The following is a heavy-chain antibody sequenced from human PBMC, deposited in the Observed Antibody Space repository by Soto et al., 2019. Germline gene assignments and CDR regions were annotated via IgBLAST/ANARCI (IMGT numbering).Heavy chain of an antibody. J-gene: IGHJ6*02. CDR2: ISKSSTTI. CDR3: ARDPPNFYYYGMDV. Sequence: EVPLVESGGGLVQPGGSLRLSCIASGFTLSTYSMTWVRQAPGKGLEWLSYISKSSTTINYADSVKGRFTISRDNAKNSVYLEMSSLRDEDSAVYYCARDPPNFYYYGMDVWGQGTTVTVSS. V-gene: IGHV3-48*02. CDR1: GFTLSTYS.